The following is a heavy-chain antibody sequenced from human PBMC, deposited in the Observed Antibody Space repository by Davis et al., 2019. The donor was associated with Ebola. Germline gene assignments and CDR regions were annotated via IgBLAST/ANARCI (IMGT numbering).Heavy chain of an antibody. V-gene: IGHV4-4*02. J-gene: IGHJ4*02. D-gene: IGHD3-22*01. Sequence: SETLSLTCAVSGGSISSSNWWSWVRQPPGKGLEWIGEIYHSGSTNYNPSLKSRVTISVDTSKNQFSLKLSSVTAADTAVYYCARLNYYNSSGYDYWGQGTLVTVSS. CDR3: ARLNYYNSSGYDY. CDR2: IYHSGST. CDR1: GGSISSSNW.